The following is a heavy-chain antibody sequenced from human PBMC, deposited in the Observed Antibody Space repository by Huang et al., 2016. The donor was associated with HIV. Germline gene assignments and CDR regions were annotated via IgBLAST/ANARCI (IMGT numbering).Heavy chain of an antibody. D-gene: IGHD5-18*01. Sequence: QVQLVQSGAEVKKPGSSVKVSCKATGDTSNTYAISWVRQAPGHGLEGMGGNVPWYGTPNYAQKFRGRVTITADESTSTAYMELSSLISEDTAMYYCARGEYSYVYYFDYWGQGTLVTVSS. V-gene: IGHV1-69*01. CDR1: GDTSNTYA. CDR2: NVPWYGTP. CDR3: ARGEYSYVYYFDY. J-gene: IGHJ4*02.